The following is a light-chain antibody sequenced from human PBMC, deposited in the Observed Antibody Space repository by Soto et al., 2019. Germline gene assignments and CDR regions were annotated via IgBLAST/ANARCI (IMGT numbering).Light chain of an antibody. CDR2: AAS. Sequence: IQLTQSPSSLSASVGDRVTITCRASQTISNYLNWNQQKPGKAPNLLIYAASTLQSGVPSRFSGSGSGTDFTLTISSLQAEDFATYYCQQSYSSPWTFGQGTKVDIK. CDR3: QQSYSSPWT. J-gene: IGKJ1*01. CDR1: QTISNY. V-gene: IGKV1-39*01.